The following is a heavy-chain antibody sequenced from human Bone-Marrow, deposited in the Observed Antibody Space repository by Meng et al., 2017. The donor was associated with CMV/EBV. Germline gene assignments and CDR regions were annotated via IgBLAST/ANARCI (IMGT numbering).Heavy chain of an antibody. J-gene: IGHJ6*02. CDR1: GYTFTSYG. CDR3: AIPGYCSSTSCSIYYYYYGMDV. V-gene: IGHV1-18*01. D-gene: IGHD2-2*01. CDR2: ISAYNGNT. Sequence: ASVKVSCKASGYTFTSYGISWVRQAPGQGLEWMGWISAYNGNTNYAQKFQGRVTMTRDTSISTAYMELSRLRSDDTAVYYCAIPGYCSSTSCSIYYYYYGMDVWGQGTTVAVSS.